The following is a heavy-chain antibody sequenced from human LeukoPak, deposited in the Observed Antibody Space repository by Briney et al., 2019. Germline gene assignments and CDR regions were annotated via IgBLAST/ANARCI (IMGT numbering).Heavy chain of an antibody. CDR1: GYMFTSYG. Sequence: ASVKVSCKASGYMFTSYGISWVRQAPGQGLEWMGWISAYNGNTNYAQKLQGRVTMTTDTSTSTAYMELRSLRSDDTAVYYCASRTMIVVARGAFDIWGQGTMVTVSS. D-gene: IGHD3-22*01. CDR3: ASRTMIVVARGAFDI. J-gene: IGHJ3*02. CDR2: ISAYNGNT. V-gene: IGHV1-18*01.